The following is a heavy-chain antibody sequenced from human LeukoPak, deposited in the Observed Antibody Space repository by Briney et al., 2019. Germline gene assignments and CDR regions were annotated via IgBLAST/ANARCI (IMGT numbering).Heavy chain of an antibody. CDR1: GFTFSSYG. CDR2: IWNDGTNK. CDR3: ARDYCSSTSCLFDY. V-gene: IGHV3-33*01. J-gene: IGHJ4*02. D-gene: IGHD2-2*01. Sequence: GGSPRLPCAASGFTFSSYGMHWVRQAPGKGLEWVAVIWNDGTNKYYADSVKGRFTISRDNSKNTLYLHMNSLRAEDTAVYYCARDYCSSTSCLFDYWGQGTLVTVSS.